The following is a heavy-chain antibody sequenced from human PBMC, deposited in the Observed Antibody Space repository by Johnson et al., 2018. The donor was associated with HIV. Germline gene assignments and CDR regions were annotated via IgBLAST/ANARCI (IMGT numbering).Heavy chain of an antibody. CDR1: GFTFSDYY. V-gene: IGHV3-11*04. CDR2: ISSSGSTI. J-gene: IGHJ3*02. D-gene: IGHD6-6*01. CDR3: ARAHVSSSSSIDAFDI. Sequence: QAQLVESGGGLVKPGGSLRLSCAASGFTFSDYYMSWIRQAPGKGLEWVSYISSSGSTIYYADSVKGRFTISRDNAKNSLYLQMNSLRAGDTAVYYCARAHVSSSSSIDAFDIWGQGTMVTVSS.